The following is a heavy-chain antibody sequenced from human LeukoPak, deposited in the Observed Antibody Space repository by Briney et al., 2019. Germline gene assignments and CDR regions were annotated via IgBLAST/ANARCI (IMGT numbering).Heavy chain of an antibody. CDR3: ARDPLGENWFDP. J-gene: IGHJ5*02. D-gene: IGHD3-16*01. CDR1: GYTFTGYY. Sequence: ASVKVSCKASGYTFTGYYMHWVRQAPGQGLEWMGWINPNSGGTNYAQKFQGRVTMTRDTSISTAYMELSRLRSDDTAVYYCARDPLGENWFDPWGQGTLVTVSS. V-gene: IGHV1-2*02. CDR2: INPNSGGT.